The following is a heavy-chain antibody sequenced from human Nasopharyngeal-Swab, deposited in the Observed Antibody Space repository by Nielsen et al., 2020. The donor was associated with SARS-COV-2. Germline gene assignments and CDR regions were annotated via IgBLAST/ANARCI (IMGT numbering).Heavy chain of an antibody. CDR3: TSTPLDSSGYYYAFHY. D-gene: IGHD3-22*01. CDR2: ISYDGSNK. Sequence: GESLNPSCAASGFPFSRYTMHWVRQAPGKGLEWVAVISYDGSNKYYADSVKGRFTISRDISKNTLYQQMNSLRAENTAVFYCTSTPLDSSGYYYAFHYWGRGTLVTVSS. J-gene: IGHJ4*02. V-gene: IGHV3-30-3*01. CDR1: GFPFSRYT.